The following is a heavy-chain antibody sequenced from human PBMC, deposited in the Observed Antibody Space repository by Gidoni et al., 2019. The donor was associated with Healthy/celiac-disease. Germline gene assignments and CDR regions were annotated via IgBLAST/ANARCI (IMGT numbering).Heavy chain of an antibody. CDR3: ARFYGDYLADAFDI. J-gene: IGHJ3*02. Sequence: EVQLVESGGGLVQPGGSLRLSCAASGFTFSSYWMSWVRQAPGKGLEWVANIKQDGSEKYYVDSVKGRFTISRDNAKNSLYLQMNSLRAEDTAVYYCARFYGDYLADAFDIWGQGTMVTVSS. D-gene: IGHD4-17*01. CDR1: GFTFSSYW. V-gene: IGHV3-7*01. CDR2: IKQDGSEK.